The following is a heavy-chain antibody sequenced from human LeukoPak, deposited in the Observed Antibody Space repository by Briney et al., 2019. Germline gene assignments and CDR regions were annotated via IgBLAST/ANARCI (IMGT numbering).Heavy chain of an antibody. CDR2: INPNSGGT. D-gene: IGHD5-18*01. CDR1: GYTFTGYY. Sequence: GASVKVSCKASGYTFTGYYMQWVRQAPGQGLEWMGWINPNSGGTNYAQKFQGRVTMTRDTSISTAYMELSRLRSDDTAVYYCARGVGYSYGPLDYYYGMDVWGQGTTVTVSS. CDR3: ARGVGYSYGPLDYYYGMDV. J-gene: IGHJ6*02. V-gene: IGHV1-2*02.